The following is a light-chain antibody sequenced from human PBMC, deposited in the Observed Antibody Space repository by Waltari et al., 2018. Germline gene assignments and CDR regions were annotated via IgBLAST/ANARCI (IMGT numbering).Light chain of an antibody. J-gene: IGKJ1*01. CDR1: QSISSW. CDR2: KAS. CDR3: QQYNSYSGT. Sequence: DIQMTQSPSTLSASVGDRVTITCRASQSISSWLAWYQHKPGKAPKLLIYKASSLETGFPSRFSGSGSGTEFTLTISSMQPDDFATYYCQQYNSYSGTFGQGTKVEIK. V-gene: IGKV1-5*03.